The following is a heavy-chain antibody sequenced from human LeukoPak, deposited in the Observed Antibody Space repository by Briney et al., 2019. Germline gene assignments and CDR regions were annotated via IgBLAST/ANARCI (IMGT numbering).Heavy chain of an antibody. CDR1: GGSISSYY. CDR2: IYYSGST. D-gene: IGHD2-2*01. V-gene: IGHV4-59*08. J-gene: IGHJ3*02. CDR3: ARRGDIVVVPAATAFDI. Sequence: SETLSLTCTVSGGSISSYYWSWIRQPPGKGLEWIGYIYYSGSTYYNPSLKGRVTISVDTSKNQFSLKLSSVTAADTAVYYCARRGDIVVVPAATAFDIWGQGTMVTVSS.